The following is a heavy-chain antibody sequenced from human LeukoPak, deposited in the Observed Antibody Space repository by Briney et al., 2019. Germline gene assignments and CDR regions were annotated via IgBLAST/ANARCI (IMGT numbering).Heavy chain of an antibody. D-gene: IGHD3-22*01. V-gene: IGHV1-69*13. CDR3: ARGPITTRSHFDY. CDR2: IIPIFATA. J-gene: IGHJ4*02. CDR1: GGTFSSYA. Sequence: ASVTVSCKASGGTFSSYAISWVRQAPGQGLEWMGGIIPIFATANYAQKFQGRVTITADESTSTAYMELSSLRSEDTAVYYCARGPITTRSHFDYWGQGTLVTVSS.